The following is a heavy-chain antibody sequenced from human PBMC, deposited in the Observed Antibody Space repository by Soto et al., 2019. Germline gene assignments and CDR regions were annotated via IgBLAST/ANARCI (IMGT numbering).Heavy chain of an antibody. V-gene: IGHV1-69*01. J-gene: IGHJ4*02. Sequence: QVQLVQSGAEVKKPGSSVKVSCKASGGTFNNYGMGWVRQAPGQGLEWMGGIIPMIPRTNYAQKFQGRVTLTADASRSTAYMELRSLRFEDTAVYYCASWDYDVLTGYSYDDWGQGTLVTVSS. CDR2: IIPMIPRT. CDR1: GGTFNNYG. CDR3: ASWDYDVLTGYSYDD. D-gene: IGHD3-9*01.